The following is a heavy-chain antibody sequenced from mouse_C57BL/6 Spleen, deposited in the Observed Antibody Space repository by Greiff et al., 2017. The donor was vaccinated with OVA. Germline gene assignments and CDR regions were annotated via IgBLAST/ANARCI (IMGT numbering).Heavy chain of an antibody. CDR2: ISSGGDYI. D-gene: IGHD2-3*01. V-gene: IGHV5-9-1*02. J-gene: IGHJ2*01. CDR3: TRVDGYSYFDY. Sequence: EVKVVESGEGLVKPGGSLKLSCAASGFTFSSYAMSWVRQTPEKRLEWVAYISSGGDYIYYADTVKGRFTISRDNARNTLYLQMSSLKSEDTAMYYCTRVDGYSYFDYWGQGTTLTVSS. CDR1: GFTFSSYA.